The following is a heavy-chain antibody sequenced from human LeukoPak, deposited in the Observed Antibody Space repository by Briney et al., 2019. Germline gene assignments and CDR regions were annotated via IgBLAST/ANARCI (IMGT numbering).Heavy chain of an antibody. V-gene: IGHV4-34*01. CDR1: GGSFSDYY. Sequence: ASETRSLTCAAYGGSFSDYYWTWIRQPPGKGLEWIGEINHSGSPNNNPSLKSRVSISFDTSKNQFSLKLTSVTAADTAVYYCGSRRTAMFGVIKGPIDYWGQGALVTVSS. J-gene: IGHJ4*02. CDR2: INHSGSP. D-gene: IGHD3-3*01. CDR3: GSRRTAMFGVIKGPIDY.